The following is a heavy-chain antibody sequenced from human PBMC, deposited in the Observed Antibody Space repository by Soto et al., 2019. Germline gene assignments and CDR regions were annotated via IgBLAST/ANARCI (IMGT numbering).Heavy chain of an antibody. V-gene: IGHV1-24*01. J-gene: IGHJ5*02. CDR2: FDPEDGET. CDR1: GYTLTELS. Sequence: ASVKVSCKVSGYTLTELSMHWVRQAPGKGLEWMGGFDPEDGETIYAQKFQGRVTMTEDTSTDTAYMALSRLRSDATAVYSCARGWGIAAPGPNWFDPWGQGTLVTVSS. CDR3: ARGWGIAAPGPNWFDP. D-gene: IGHD6-13*01.